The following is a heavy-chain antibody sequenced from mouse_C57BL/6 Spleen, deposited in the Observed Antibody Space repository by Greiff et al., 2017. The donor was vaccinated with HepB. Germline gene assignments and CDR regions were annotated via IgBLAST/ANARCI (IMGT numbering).Heavy chain of an antibody. Sequence: VQLQQSGPELVKPGASVKISCKASGYTFTDYYMNWVKQSHGKSLEWIGDINPNNGGTSYNQKFKGKATLTVDKSSSTAYMELRSLTSEDSAVYYCARTITAVVLDYAMDDWGQGTSVTVSS. V-gene: IGHV1-26*01. CDR3: ARTITAVVLDYAMDD. CDR2: INPNNGGT. D-gene: IGHD1-1*01. J-gene: IGHJ4*01. CDR1: GYTFTDYY.